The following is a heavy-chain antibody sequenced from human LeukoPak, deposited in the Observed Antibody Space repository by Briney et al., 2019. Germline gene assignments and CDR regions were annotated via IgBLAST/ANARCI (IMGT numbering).Heavy chain of an antibody. CDR1: GFTFSSYS. CDR3: ARDPHFDY. J-gene: IGHJ4*02. CDR2: ITSSSSYI. Sequence: KPGGSLRLSCAAAGFTFSSYSMGWVRQAPGRGLEWVSSITSSSSYIYYADSVKGRFTISRDNAKNSLYLQMNNLRAEDTAVYYCARDPHFDYWGQGTLVTVSS. V-gene: IGHV3-21*01.